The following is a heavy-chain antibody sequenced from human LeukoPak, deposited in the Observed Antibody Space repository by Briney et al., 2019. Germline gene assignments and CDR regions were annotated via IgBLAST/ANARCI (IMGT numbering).Heavy chain of an antibody. D-gene: IGHD2-8*01. CDR2: INPNSDGT. J-gene: IGHJ2*01. CDR1: GYTFTGYY. CDR3: ARDGIFCTNGVCYTRWYFDL. Sequence: GASVKVSCKASGYTFTGYYMHWVRQAPGQGLEWMGWINPNSDGTNSAQKFQGRVTMSLDTSKNQFSLKLSSATAADTAVYYCARDGIFCTNGVCYTRWYFDLWGRGTLVTVSS. V-gene: IGHV1-2*02.